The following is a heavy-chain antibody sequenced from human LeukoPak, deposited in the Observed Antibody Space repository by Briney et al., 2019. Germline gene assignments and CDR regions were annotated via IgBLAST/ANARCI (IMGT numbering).Heavy chain of an antibody. D-gene: IGHD3-3*01. Sequence: PGGTLRLSCAASGFIFSNYGIHWVRHAPGKGLELVAFIRFDGTNQFYADPVKGRFTISRDNSQNTVSLQVNNLRTEDTALYYCVKPSLSDASGHYYYMDVWGKGTTVTVYS. CDR1: GFIFSNYG. V-gene: IGHV3-30*02. CDR2: IRFDGTNQ. J-gene: IGHJ6*03. CDR3: VKPSLSDASGHYYYMDV.